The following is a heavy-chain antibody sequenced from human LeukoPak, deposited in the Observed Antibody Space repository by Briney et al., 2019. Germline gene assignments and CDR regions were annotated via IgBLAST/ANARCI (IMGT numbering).Heavy chain of an antibody. CDR2: IYSGGST. D-gene: IGHD3-22*01. V-gene: IGHV3-53*01. J-gene: IGHJ4*02. CDR3: GRGEYCYDSSGYNY. Sequence: GRSLSLSCAALAFTVSSNYMSWVRQAPGKGLEWVSVIYSGGSTYYADSVKGRLNISRDNYKNTLYLQMNSLRAEDTAAYSCGRGEYCYDSSGYNYWGQGTGVSVSS. CDR1: AFTVSSNY.